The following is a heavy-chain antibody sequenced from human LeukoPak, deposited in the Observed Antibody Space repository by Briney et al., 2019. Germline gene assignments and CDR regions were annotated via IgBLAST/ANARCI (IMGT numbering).Heavy chain of an antibody. Sequence: SGGSLRLSCAASGFTFSTYGMHWVRQAPGKGLEWLAVVRFDGSNKYYADSVKGRFTISRDNSKNTLYLQMNSLRVEDTAVYYCAKVAKYYYGSETYYFFEHWGQGTMVTVSS. V-gene: IGHV3-30*02. CDR2: VRFDGSNK. CDR3: AKVAKYYYGSETYYFFEH. J-gene: IGHJ4*02. D-gene: IGHD3-10*01. CDR1: GFTFSTYG.